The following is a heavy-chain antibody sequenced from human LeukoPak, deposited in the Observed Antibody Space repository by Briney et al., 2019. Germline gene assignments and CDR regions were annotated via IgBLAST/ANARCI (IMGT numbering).Heavy chain of an antibody. V-gene: IGHV4-59*01. CDR1: GGSISTYY. CDR3: ARRYYGSGSYYLDY. D-gene: IGHD3-10*01. Sequence: ASETLSLTCTVSGGSISTYYWSWIRQPPGKGLEWIGYIYYSGRTNYNPSLKSRVTISVDTSKNQFSLKLSAVTAADTAVYYCARRYYGSGSYYLDYWGQGTLVTVSS. CDR2: IYYSGRT. J-gene: IGHJ4*02.